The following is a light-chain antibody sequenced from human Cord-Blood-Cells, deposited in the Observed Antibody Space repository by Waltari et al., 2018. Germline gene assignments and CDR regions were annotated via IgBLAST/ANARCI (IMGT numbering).Light chain of an antibody. Sequence: IVLTQSPGTLSLSPGERATLSCRAIQSVSSSYLAWYQQKPGQAPRLLIYGASSRATGIPDRFSGSGSGTDFTLTISRLEPEDFAVYYCQQYGSSIFTFGPGTKVDIK. CDR3: QQYGSSIFT. V-gene: IGKV3-20*01. CDR2: GAS. J-gene: IGKJ3*01. CDR1: QSVSSSY.